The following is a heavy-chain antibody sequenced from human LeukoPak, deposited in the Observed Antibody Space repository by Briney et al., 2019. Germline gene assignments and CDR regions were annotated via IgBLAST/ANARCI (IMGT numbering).Heavy chain of an antibody. CDR2: IYYSGST. CDR3: ARASYYYGSGSSTWDY. V-gene: IGHV4-30-4*01. Sequence: SQTLSLTCTVSGGSISSGDYYWSWIRQPPGKGLEWIGYIYYSGSTYYNPSLKSRVTISVDTSKNQFSLKLSSVTAADTAVYYCARASYYYGSGSSTWDYWGQGTLVTVSS. CDR1: GGSISSGDYY. J-gene: IGHJ4*02. D-gene: IGHD3-10*01.